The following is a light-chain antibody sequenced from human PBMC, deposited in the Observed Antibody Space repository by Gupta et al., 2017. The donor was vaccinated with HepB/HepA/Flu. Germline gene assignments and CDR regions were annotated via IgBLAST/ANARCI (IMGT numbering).Light chain of an antibody. J-gene: IGLJ2*01. CDR1: SLRIYY. CDR2: DKN. CDR3: NSRDSSGQRV. Sequence: SSELTQDPTVSVALGQTVKITCQGDSLRIYYASWYQQKPGQAPVLVLYDKNNWPSGIPDRFSGSSSGNTASLTITGTEAEEEADYYCNSRDSSGQRVFGGGTKLTVL. V-gene: IGLV3-19*01.